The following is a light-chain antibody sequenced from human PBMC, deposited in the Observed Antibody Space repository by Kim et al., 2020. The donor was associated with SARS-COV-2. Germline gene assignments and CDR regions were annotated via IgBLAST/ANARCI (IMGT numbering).Light chain of an antibody. J-gene: IGKJ1*01. CDR2: KAS. Sequence: DIQMTQSPSTLSASVGNRVTITCRASQSISSWLAWYQQKPGKAPKLLIYKASNLESGVPSRFSGSGSGTEFTLTISSLQPDDFATYYCQRYNSYSGTFGQGTKVDIK. V-gene: IGKV1-5*03. CDR3: QRYNSYSGT. CDR1: QSISSW.